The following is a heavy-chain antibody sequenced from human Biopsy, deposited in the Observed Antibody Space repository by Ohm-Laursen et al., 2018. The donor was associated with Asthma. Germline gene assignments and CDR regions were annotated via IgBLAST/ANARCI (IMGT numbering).Heavy chain of an antibody. D-gene: IGHD3-9*01. V-gene: IGHV2-5*02. CDR3: ALSQDSGFDDHSPSWFDP. CDR1: GFSLRTPGVG. J-gene: IGHJ5*02. Sequence: RQTLTLTFSFSGFSLRTPGVGVGWIRQSPGKALEWLALIYWDDYNLFRPSLKRRLTITKDPSKNQVVLTMTKMDPVDSGTYYCALSQDSGFDDHSPSWFDPWGQGTLVTVSS. CDR2: IYWDDYN.